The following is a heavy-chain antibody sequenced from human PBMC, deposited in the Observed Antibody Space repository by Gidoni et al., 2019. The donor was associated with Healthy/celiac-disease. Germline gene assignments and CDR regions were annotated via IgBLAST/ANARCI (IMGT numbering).Heavy chain of an antibody. V-gene: IGHV3-33*01. CDR2: IWYDGSNK. J-gene: IGHJ6*02. CDR3: ARGEMGLEWLYYYYYGMDV. Sequence: QVQLVESGGGVVQPGRSLRLSCAASGFTFSSYGMHWVRQAPGKGLEWVAVIWYDGSNKYYADSVKGRFTISRDNSKNTLYLQMNSLRAEDTAVYYCARGEMGLEWLYYYYYGMDVWGQGTTVTVSS. CDR1: GFTFSSYG. D-gene: IGHD3-3*01.